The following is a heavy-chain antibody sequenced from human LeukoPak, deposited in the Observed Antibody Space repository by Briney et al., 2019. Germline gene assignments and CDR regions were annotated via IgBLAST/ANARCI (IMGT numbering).Heavy chain of an antibody. J-gene: IGHJ6*02. CDR1: GYTLTELS. CDR3: ATGYLVTAGLMDV. D-gene: IGHD6-13*01. V-gene: IGHV1-24*01. Sequence: ASVKVSCKVSGYTLTELSMFWVRQAPGKGPEWMGSFDPEGGKTVYAQKFQGRVTMTEDTSTDTAYMELSSLRSEDTAVYYCATGYLVTAGLMDVWGQGTTVTVSS. CDR2: FDPEGGKT.